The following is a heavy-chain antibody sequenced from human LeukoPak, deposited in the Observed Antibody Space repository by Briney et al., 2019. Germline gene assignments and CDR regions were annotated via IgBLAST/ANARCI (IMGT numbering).Heavy chain of an antibody. Sequence: GRSLRLSCAASGFTFDDYAVHWVRQAPGKGLEWVSGISWNSGSIGYADSVKGRFTISRDNAKNSLYLQMNSLRAEDTALHYCAKHIGPHYYDSSGYLNAFDIWGQGTMVTVSS. V-gene: IGHV3-9*01. CDR3: AKHIGPHYYDSSGYLNAFDI. CDR1: GFTFDDYA. D-gene: IGHD3-22*01. J-gene: IGHJ3*02. CDR2: ISWNSGSI.